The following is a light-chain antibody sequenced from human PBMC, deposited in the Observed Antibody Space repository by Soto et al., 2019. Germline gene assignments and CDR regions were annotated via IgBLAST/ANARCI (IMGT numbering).Light chain of an antibody. CDR1: SSDVGSYNY. J-gene: IGLJ1*01. V-gene: IGLV2-14*01. Sequence: QSVLTQPASVSGSPGQSITISFTGTSSDVGSYNYVSWYQQFPGKAPKLIIYGVSNRPSGVSNRFSGSKSGNTASLNISGLQAKDEADYYCNSYAGTSYVFGTGTKVTVL. CDR2: GVS. CDR3: NSYAGTSYV.